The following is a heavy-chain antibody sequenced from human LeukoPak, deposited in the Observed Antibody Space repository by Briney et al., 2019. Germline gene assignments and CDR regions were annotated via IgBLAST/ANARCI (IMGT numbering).Heavy chain of an antibody. D-gene: IGHD6-19*01. CDR2: IAHSGST. J-gene: IGHJ4*02. CDR3: ARGVGGGGWYARNILYYFDY. Sequence: SETMSLTCAVAGGSISSSNLWSSVRQPPGKGLEGNGAIAHSGSTNYNPSLKSRVTISVDKSKNQFSLKLSSVTAADTAVYYCARGVGGGGWYARNILYYFDYWGQGTLVTVSS. CDR1: GGSISSSNL. V-gene: IGHV4-4*02.